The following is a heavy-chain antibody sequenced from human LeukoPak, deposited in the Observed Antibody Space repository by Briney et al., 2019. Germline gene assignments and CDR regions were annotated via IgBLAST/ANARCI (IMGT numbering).Heavy chain of an antibody. CDR2: IYYSVSA. J-gene: IGHJ4*02. D-gene: IGHD5-12*01. CDR1: GGSIISYY. V-gene: IGHV4-59*12. Sequence: PSETLSLTCTVSGGSIISYYWSWIRQPPGKGLEWVGYIYYSVSANYTPSLKSRATISVDTSKPQFSLSLSSVTAAATAVYYCTGDWGRYSGIPYWGQGTLVSVSS. CDR3: TGDWGRYSGIPY.